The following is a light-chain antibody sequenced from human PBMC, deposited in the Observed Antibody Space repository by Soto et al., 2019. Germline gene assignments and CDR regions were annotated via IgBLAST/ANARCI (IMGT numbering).Light chain of an antibody. J-gene: IGKJ1*01. CDR2: ETS. V-gene: IGKV3-20*01. Sequence: EIALTQSPGTLSLSPGERATLSCRASQSVSAGYFAWYQQKPGQAPRLLMYETSSRTTGTPDRFSGSGSGTDFTPTISRLEPEDFAVYYCQQYGNSPTFGQGTKVEIK. CDR1: QSVSAGY. CDR3: QQYGNSPT.